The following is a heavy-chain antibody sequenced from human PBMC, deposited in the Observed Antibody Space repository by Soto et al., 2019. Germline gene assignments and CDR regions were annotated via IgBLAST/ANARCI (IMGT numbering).Heavy chain of an antibody. V-gene: IGHV3-48*03. J-gene: IGHJ6*02. Sequence: EVQLVESGGGLVQPGGSLRLSCAASGFTFSSYEMNWVRQAPGKGLEWVSYISSSGSTIYYADSVKGRFTISRDNAKNSLYLQMNSLRAEDTAVYYCARDRYCSSTSCSTRNGMDVWGQGTTVTVSS. D-gene: IGHD2-2*01. CDR1: GFTFSSYE. CDR3: ARDRYCSSTSCSTRNGMDV. CDR2: ISSSGSTI.